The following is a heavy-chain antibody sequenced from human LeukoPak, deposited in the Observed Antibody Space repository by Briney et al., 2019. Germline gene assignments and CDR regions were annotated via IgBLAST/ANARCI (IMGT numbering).Heavy chain of an antibody. Sequence: GGSLRLSCAASGFTFNNYAMSWVRQASGKGLEWVSAITGSGHGTNVDSVKGRFTISRDNSKSTVYLQMNSLRAEDTAVYYCAKEGGHYDSTGVGTSDTFDIRGQGTMVTVSS. J-gene: IGHJ3*02. CDR3: AKEGGHYDSTGVGTSDTFDI. CDR2: ITGSGHGT. D-gene: IGHD3-22*01. V-gene: IGHV3-23*01. CDR1: GFTFNNYA.